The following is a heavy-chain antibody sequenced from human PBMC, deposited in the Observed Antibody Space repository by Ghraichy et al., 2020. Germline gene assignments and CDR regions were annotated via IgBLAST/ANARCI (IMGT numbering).Heavy chain of an antibody. J-gene: IGHJ5*02. V-gene: IGHV1-8*01. CDR1: GYTFTSYD. D-gene: IGHD3-10*01. CDR2: MNPNSGNT. CDR3: ARSVVRGVITPDNWFDP. Sequence: ASVKVSCKASGYTFTSYDINWVRQATGQGLEWMGWMNPNSGNTGYAQKFQGRVTMTRNTSISTAYMELSSLRSEDTAVYYCARSVVRGVITPDNWFDPWGQGTLVTVSS.